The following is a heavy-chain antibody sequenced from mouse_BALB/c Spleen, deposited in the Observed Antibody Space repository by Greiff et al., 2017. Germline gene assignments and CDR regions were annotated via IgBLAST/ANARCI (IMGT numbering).Heavy chain of an antibody. D-gene: IGHD2-14*01. CDR2: ISSGGSS. V-gene: IGHV5-6-5*01. CDR3: ARDYWYDRDPFYAMDY. J-gene: IGHJ4*01. Sequence: EVMLMESGGGLVKPGGSLKLSCAASGFTFSSYAMSWVRQTPEKRLEWVASISSGGSSYYPDSVKGRCTIFRDNDRNILYQQMSSLRSEDTTMYYCARDYWYDRDPFYAMDYWGQGTSVTVSS. CDR1: GFTFSSYA.